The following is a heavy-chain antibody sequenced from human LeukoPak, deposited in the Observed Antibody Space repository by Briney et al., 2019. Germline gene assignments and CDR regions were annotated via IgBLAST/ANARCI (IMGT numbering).Heavy chain of an antibody. J-gene: IGHJ4*02. V-gene: IGHV3-23*01. CDR1: GFTFSDYA. CDR2: ASGRGDRT. Sequence: GGSLRLSCAASGFTFSDYAMCWVRQPPGKGLEWVSAASGRGDRTYYADSVKGRFTISRDNSKNTLSLQMNSLRAEDTAVYYCAKDQRYYGGNPSYYFDSWGQGTLVTVSS. CDR3: AKDQRYYGGNPSYYFDS. D-gene: IGHD4-23*01.